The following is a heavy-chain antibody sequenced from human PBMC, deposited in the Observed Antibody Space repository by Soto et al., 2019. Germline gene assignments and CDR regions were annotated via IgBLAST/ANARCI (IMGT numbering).Heavy chain of an antibody. V-gene: IGHV4-59*08. CDR2: IYYSGST. J-gene: IGHJ6*03. CDR1: GGSISSYY. Sequence: PSETLSLTCTVSGGSISSYYWSWIRQPPGKGLEWIGYIYYSGSTNYNPSLKSRVTISVDTSKNQFSLKLSSVTAADTAVYYCASFMVRGVIAMGVWGKGTTVTVSS. D-gene: IGHD3-10*01. CDR3: ASFMVRGVIAMGV.